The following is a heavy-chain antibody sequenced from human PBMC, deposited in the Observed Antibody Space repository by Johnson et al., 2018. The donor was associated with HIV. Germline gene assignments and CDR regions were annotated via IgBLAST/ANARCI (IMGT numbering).Heavy chain of an antibody. Sequence: VQLVESGGGLVKPGGSLRLSCAASGFTFSSYAMHWVRQAPGKGLEWVAIIYYDGTNKYYADSVKGRFTISRDNSKNTLSLQMISLRAEDTAMYYCAKARSLLDYGGFDAFDIWGQGTLVIVSS. V-gene: IGHV3-33*06. CDR3: AKARSLLDYGGFDAFDI. CDR2: IYYDGTNK. J-gene: IGHJ3*02. CDR1: GFTFSSYA. D-gene: IGHD4-23*01.